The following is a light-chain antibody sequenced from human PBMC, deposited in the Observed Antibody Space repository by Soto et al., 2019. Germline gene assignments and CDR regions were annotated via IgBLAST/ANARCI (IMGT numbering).Light chain of an antibody. J-gene: IGKJ3*01. V-gene: IGKV3-20*01. CDR2: GAS. CDR1: QSVSSNH. Sequence: EIVLTQSPGTLSLSPGEGATLSCRASQSVSSNHLAWYQQKPGQAPRLLIFGASSRASDIPDRFSGSGSGTDFTLTISRLEPEDFVVYYCQQYGSSLFTFGPGTKVDFK. CDR3: QQYGSSLFT.